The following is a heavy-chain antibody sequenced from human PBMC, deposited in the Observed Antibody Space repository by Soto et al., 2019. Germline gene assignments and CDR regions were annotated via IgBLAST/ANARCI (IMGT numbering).Heavy chain of an antibody. Sequence: EVQLLESGGGLVQPGGSLRLSCAASGFTFSNYAIGWVRHAPGKGLEWVSSISDSGGYTYHADTVRGRFTISRDNSKSTLFLQMKSLRAEDTAVYYCASHMGGAVILQFDCWGEGTLVTVSS. J-gene: IGHJ4*02. CDR2: ISDSGGYT. D-gene: IGHD3-16*01. CDR1: GFTFSNYA. V-gene: IGHV3-23*01. CDR3: ASHMGGAVILQFDC.